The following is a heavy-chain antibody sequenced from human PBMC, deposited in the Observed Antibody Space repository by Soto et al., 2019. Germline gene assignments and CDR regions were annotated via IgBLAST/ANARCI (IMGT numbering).Heavy chain of an antibody. Sequence: ASVKVSCKASGYTFTSYGISWVRQAPGQGLEWMGWISAYNGNTNYAQKLQGRVTMTTDTSTSTAYMELRRLRSDDTAVYYCARADIPPLGYCSGGSCYQIDYWGQGTLVTVSS. CDR2: ISAYNGNT. CDR3: ARADIPPLGYCSGGSCYQIDY. V-gene: IGHV1-18*04. J-gene: IGHJ4*02. D-gene: IGHD2-15*01. CDR1: GYTFTSYG.